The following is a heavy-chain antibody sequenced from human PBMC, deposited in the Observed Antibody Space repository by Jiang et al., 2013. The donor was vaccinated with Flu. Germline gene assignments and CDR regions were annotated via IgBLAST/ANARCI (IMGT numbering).Heavy chain of an antibody. J-gene: IGHJ6*02. CDR2: ISSSSSYI. CDR3: ARDYYGSGSYEYYYYGMDV. CDR1: GFTFSSYS. V-gene: IGHV3-21*01. Sequence: PGGSLRLSCAASGFTFSSYSMNWVRQAPGKGLEWVSSISSSSSYIYYADSVKGRFTISRDNAKNSLYLQMNSLRAEDTAVYYCARDYYGSGSYEYYYYGMDVWGQGTTVTVSS. D-gene: IGHD3-10*01.